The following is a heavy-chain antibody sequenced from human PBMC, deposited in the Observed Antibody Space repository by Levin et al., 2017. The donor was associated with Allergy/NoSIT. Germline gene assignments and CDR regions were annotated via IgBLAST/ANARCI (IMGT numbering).Heavy chain of an antibody. CDR1: GGSFSGYY. Sequence: MASETLSLTCAVYGGSFSGYYWSWIRQPPGKGLEWIGEINHSGSTNYNPSLKSRVTISVDTSKNQFSLKLSSVTAADTAVYYCAIGVKDSSGSYRGGRDDYGMDVWGQGTTVTVSS. V-gene: IGHV4-34*01. CDR3: AIGVKDSSGSYRGGRDDYGMDV. D-gene: IGHD3-10*01. CDR2: INHSGST. J-gene: IGHJ6*02.